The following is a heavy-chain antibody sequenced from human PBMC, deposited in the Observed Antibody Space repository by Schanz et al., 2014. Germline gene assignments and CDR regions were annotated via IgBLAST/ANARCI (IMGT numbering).Heavy chain of an antibody. Sequence: QVQLQQWGAGLLKPSETLSLTCAVYGGSFSSNYWSWIRQPPGKGLEWIGYIYYSGSTYYNPSLKRRVTISVDTSKNQFSLNLSSATAADTAVYYCARDRGHGDLPGDIWGQGTMVTVSS. V-gene: IGHV4-34*11. J-gene: IGHJ3*02. CDR2: IYYSGST. CDR1: GGSFSSNY. D-gene: IGHD4-17*01. CDR3: ARDRGHGDLPGDI.